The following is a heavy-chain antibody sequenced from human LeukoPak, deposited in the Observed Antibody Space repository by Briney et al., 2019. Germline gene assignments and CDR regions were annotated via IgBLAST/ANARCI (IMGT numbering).Heavy chain of an antibody. CDR1: GGTFSSYA. D-gene: IGHD3-3*01. V-gene: IGHV1-69*13. J-gene: IGHJ6*03. CDR2: IIPIFGTA. CDR3: ATHHVFGVVHLYYYYYYMDV. Sequence: SVKVSCKASGGTFSSYAISWVRQAPGQGLEWMGGIIPIFGTANYAQKFQGRVAITADESTSTAYMELSSLRSEDTAVYYCATHHVFGVVHLYYYYYYMDVWGKGTTVTVSS.